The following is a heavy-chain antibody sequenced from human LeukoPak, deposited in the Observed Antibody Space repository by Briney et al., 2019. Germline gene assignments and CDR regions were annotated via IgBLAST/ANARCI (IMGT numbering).Heavy chain of an antibody. CDR2: INPNSGNT. D-gene: IGHD3-22*01. CDR3: ARNLRRFLYDSGGYELYYYCMDV. J-gene: IGHJ6*02. Sequence: ASVKVSCKASGDTFTSYDINWVRQATGQGLEWMGWINPNSGNTGYAQKFQGRVTITRNTSISTAYMELSSLTSEDTAVYYCARNLRRFLYDSGGYELYYYCMDVWGQGTAVTVSS. V-gene: IGHV1-8*03. CDR1: GDTFTSYD.